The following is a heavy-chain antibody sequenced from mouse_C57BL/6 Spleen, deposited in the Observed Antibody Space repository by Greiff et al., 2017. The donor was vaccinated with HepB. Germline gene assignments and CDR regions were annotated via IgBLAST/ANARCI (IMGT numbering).Heavy chain of an antibody. J-gene: IGHJ3*01. CDR2: INPSSGYT. Sequence: QVQLQQSGAELARPGASVKMSCTASGYTFTSYTMHWVKQRPGKGLEWIGYINPSSGYTKYNQKFKDRTTLTADKSNSTAYMQLSSLTSEDSADYYCGRSGLRPLAYWGQGTLVTVSA. CDR3: GRSGLRPLAY. D-gene: IGHD2-4*01. CDR1: GYTFTSYT. V-gene: IGHV1-4*01.